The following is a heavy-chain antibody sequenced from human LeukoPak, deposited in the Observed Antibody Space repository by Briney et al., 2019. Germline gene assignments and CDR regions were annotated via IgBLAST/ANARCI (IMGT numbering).Heavy chain of an antibody. CDR3: ARHQGELRFYYYAMDV. J-gene: IGHJ6*02. Sequence: SETLSLTCTVSGGSISSSSYYWGWIRQPPGKGLEWIGSIYYSGSTYYNPSLKSRVTISVDTSKNQFSLKLSSVTAADTAVYYCARHQGELRFYYYAMDVWGQGTTVTVSS. V-gene: IGHV4-39*07. D-gene: IGHD1-26*01. CDR1: GGSISSSSYY. CDR2: IYYSGST.